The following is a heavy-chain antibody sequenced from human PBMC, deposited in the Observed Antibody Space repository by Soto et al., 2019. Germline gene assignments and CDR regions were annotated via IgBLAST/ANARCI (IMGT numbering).Heavy chain of an antibody. D-gene: IGHD4-4*01. Sequence: SVKVSCKASGGTFSSYAISWVRQAPGQGLEWMGGIIPIFGTANYAQKFQGRVTITADESTSTAYMELSSLRSEDTTVYYCARESKLRATVISLGAFDIWGQGTMVTVSS. CDR1: GGTFSSYA. CDR2: IIPIFGTA. V-gene: IGHV1-69*13. CDR3: ARESKLRATVISLGAFDI. J-gene: IGHJ3*02.